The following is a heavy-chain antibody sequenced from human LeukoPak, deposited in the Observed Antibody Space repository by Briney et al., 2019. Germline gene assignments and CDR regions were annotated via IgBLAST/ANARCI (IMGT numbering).Heavy chain of an antibody. CDR1: GFTFSSYW. J-gene: IGHJ3*02. CDR3: AKAYTRSWYAAFDI. Sequence: GGSLRLSCAASGFTFSSYWMHWVRQAPGKGLEWVSAITDSGGATYYADSVKGRFTISRDNSKNTLYLQMNSLRGDDTAIYYCAKAYTRSWYAAFDIWGQGTMVTISS. CDR2: ITDSGGAT. V-gene: IGHV3-23*01. D-gene: IGHD6-13*01.